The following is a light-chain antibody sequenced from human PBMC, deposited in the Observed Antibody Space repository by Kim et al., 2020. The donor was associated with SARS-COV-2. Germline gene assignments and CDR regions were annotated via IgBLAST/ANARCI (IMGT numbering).Light chain of an antibody. V-gene: IGKV3-11*01. CDR3: QQRGTWPLT. CDR1: QYIDNW. Sequence: EIVLTQSPATLSLSPGERATLSCRASQYIDNWLAWYQQKPGQVPRLLIYDASNRATGIPARFSGSGSGTDFTLTISSLEPEDFAVYYCQQRGTWPLTFGQGTKLEI. CDR2: DAS. J-gene: IGKJ2*01.